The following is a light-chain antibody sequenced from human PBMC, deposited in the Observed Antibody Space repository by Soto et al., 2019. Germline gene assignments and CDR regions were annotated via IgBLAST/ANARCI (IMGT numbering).Light chain of an antibody. V-gene: IGLV1-40*01. Sequence: QSVLTQPPSVSGAPGQRVTLSCTGNTSNLGAGYDVHWYQQLPGAAPKLVIFGNRNRPSGVPERFSGSKSGTSASLAITGLQAEDEADYYCQAYDYSVTASVCGGGTKLTVL. CDR2: GNR. CDR3: QAYDYSVTASV. J-gene: IGLJ3*02. CDR1: TSNLGAGYD.